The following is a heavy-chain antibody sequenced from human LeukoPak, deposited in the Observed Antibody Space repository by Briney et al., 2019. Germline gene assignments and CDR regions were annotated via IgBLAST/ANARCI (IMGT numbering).Heavy chain of an antibody. Sequence: PSETLSLTCTVSGYSISSGYYWGWIRQPPGKGLEWIGSIYHSGSTYYNPSLKSRVTISVDTSKNQFSLKLSSVTAADTAVYYCARQGYLDYWGQGTLVTVSS. CDR2: IYHSGST. D-gene: IGHD6-13*01. V-gene: IGHV4-38-2*02. J-gene: IGHJ4*02. CDR3: ARQGYLDY. CDR1: GYSISSGYY.